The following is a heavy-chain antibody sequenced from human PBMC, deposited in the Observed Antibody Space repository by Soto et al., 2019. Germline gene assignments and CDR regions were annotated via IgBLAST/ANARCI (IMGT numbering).Heavy chain of an antibody. D-gene: IGHD4-17*01. CDR3: ATWVDYGDFEGFDF. V-gene: IGHV1-2*04. CDR1: GYTLISYG. J-gene: IGHJ4*02. Sequence: ASVKVSCKAFGYTLISYGVSWVRQAPGQGLEWMGWVDPNGGGSNSAQKFQGSVTMTWDTSITTAYLDLTRLTTNDTATYFCATWVDYGDFEGFDFWGQGTFVTVSS. CDR2: VDPNGGGS.